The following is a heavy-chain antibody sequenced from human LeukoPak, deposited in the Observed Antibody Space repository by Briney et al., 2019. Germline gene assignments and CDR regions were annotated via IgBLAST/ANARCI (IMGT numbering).Heavy chain of an antibody. V-gene: IGHV1-8*01. D-gene: IGHD3-3*01. CDR1: GYTFTSYD. Sequence: ASVKVSCKASGYTFTSYDINWERQATGQGLEWMGWMNPNSGNTGYAQKFQGRVTMTRNTSISTAYMELSSLRSEDTAVYYCARVITIFGVVITGWFDPWGQGTLVTVSS. J-gene: IGHJ5*02. CDR2: MNPNSGNT. CDR3: ARVITIFGVVITGWFDP.